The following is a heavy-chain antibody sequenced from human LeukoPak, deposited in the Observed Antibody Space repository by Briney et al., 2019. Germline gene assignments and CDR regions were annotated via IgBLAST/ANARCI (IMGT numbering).Heavy chain of an antibody. CDR1: GYTFTGYY. D-gene: IGHD2-15*01. J-gene: IGHJ4*02. CDR2: INPNSGDT. Sequence: GASVKVSCKASGYTFTGYYIHWVRQAPGQGLEWMGSINPNSGDTNYEQKFQGRVTMTRDTSISTTYMEMNRLRSDDTAVYYCARDQYCIGGNCFHYFYYWGQGTLVTAPS. V-gene: IGHV1-2*02. CDR3: ARDQYCIGGNCFHYFYY.